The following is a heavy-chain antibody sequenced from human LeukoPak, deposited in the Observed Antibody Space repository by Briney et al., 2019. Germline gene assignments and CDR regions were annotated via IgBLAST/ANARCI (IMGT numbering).Heavy chain of an antibody. D-gene: IGHD3-22*01. CDR3: AKDRPNYHESNGHYYRPNGDY. CDR2: ITSSGDVT. Sequence: GGSLRLSCAASGFTFNIYAMSWVRQAPGKGLEWVSSITSSGDVTFYADSVKDRFTISRDNSKNTLYLQMSGLRAEDTAVYYCAKDRPNYHESNGHYYRPNGDYWGQGTLVTVSS. CDR1: GFTFNIYA. V-gene: IGHV3-23*01. J-gene: IGHJ4*02.